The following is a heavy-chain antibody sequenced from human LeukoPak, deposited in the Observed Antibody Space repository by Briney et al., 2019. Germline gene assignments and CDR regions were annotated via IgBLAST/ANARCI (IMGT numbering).Heavy chain of an antibody. CDR3: AIAFHSGSDYFDY. CDR1: GGTFSSYA. Sequence: SVNVSFKASGGTFSSYAISWVRQAPGQGLEWMGGIIPIFGTENYAQKFQGRVTITADESTSTAYMELSSLRSDVTAVYYCAIAFHSGSDYFDYWAREPWSPSPQ. V-gene: IGHV1-69*01. CDR2: IIPIFGTE. J-gene: IGHJ4*02. D-gene: IGHD5-12*01.